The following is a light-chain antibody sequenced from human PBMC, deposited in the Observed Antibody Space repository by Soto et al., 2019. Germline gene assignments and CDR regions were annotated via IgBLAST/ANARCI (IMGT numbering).Light chain of an antibody. CDR2: AAS. J-gene: IGKJ2*01. Sequence: DIQMTQSPSSLSASVGDRVTITCRASQSISSYLNWYQQKPGKAPKLLIYAASSLQSGVPSRFSGCGSGTDFTLTIIILQPEDFATYYCQQSYSTPYTFGQGTKVDIK. V-gene: IGKV1-39*01. CDR1: QSISSY. CDR3: QQSYSTPYT.